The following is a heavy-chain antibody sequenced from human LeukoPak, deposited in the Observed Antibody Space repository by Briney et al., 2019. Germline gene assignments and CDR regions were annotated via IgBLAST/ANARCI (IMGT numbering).Heavy chain of an antibody. CDR2: IIPIFGTA. V-gene: IGHV1-69*13. D-gene: IGHD3-10*01. CDR1: GGTFSSYA. CDR3: ARGVLTISWSADAFDI. J-gene: IGHJ3*02. Sequence: SVRVSCKASGGTFSSYAISWVRQAPGQGLEWMGGIIPIFGTAIYAQKFQGRVTITADESTSTAYMELSSLRSEDTAVYYCARGVLTISWSADAFDIWGQGTMVTVSS.